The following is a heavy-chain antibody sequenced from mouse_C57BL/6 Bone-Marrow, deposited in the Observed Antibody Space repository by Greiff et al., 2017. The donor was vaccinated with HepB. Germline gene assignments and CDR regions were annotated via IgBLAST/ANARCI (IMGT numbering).Heavy chain of an antibody. CDR3: ARDEEVGGFAY. CDR2: IYPGDGDT. V-gene: IGHV1-82*01. D-gene: IGHD1-1*02. J-gene: IGHJ3*01. CDR1: GYAFSSSW. Sequence: QVQLQQSGPELVKPGASVKISCKASGYAFSSSWMNWVKQRPGKGLEWIGRIYPGDGDTNYNGKFKGKATLTADKSSSTAYMQLSSLTSEDSAVYFCARDEEVGGFAYWGQGTLVTVSA.